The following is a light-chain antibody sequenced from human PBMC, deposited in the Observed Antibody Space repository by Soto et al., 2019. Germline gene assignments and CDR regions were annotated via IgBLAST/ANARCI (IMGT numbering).Light chain of an antibody. CDR2: TNN. Sequence: QAVVTQPPSASGTPGQRVTISCSGSISNIGGNPVNWYQQLPGTAPKLLMYTNNQRPSGVPDRFSGSKSGTSASLAISGLQSEDEADYYCAALDDSLNGVVFGGGTKLTVL. J-gene: IGLJ2*01. CDR3: AALDDSLNGVV. CDR1: ISNIGGNP. V-gene: IGLV1-44*01.